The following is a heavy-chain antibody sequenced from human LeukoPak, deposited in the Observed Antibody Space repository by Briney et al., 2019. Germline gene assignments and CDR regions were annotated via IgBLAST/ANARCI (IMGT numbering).Heavy chain of an antibody. CDR3: ARDRAIARRAFDI. CDR2: IFYSAIT. CDR1: GGSISSSSYY. D-gene: IGHD3-22*01. V-gene: IGHV4-39*07. J-gene: IGHJ3*02. Sequence: SETLSLTCTVSGGSISSSSYYWGWIRQPPGKGLDWIASIFYSAITYYNPSLKSRVTIPVDTSKSQFSLKLSSVTAADTAVYYCARDRAIARRAFDIWGQGTMVTVSS.